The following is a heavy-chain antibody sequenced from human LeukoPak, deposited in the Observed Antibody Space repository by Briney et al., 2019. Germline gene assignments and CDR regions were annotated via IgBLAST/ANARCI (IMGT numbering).Heavy chain of an antibody. CDR2: ITANGDST. V-gene: IGHV3-43*02. J-gene: IGHJ4*02. D-gene: IGHD2-21*02. Sequence: GGSLRLSCAASGFSFAYYAMHWVRQAPGKGLEWVSLITANGDSTYYADSVKGRFTISRDNSKNSLSLQMNSPRTEDTALYYCAKDIEAGTAGFSFDYWGQETLVAVSS. CDR1: GFSFAYYA. CDR3: AKDIEAGTAGFSFDY.